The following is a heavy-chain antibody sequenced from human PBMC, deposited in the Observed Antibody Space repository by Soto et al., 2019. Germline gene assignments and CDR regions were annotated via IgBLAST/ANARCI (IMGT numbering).Heavy chain of an antibody. D-gene: IGHD2-15*01. CDR3: ARAGYCSGGTCFHGNCDY. J-gene: IGHJ4*02. CDR2: INPNGGST. Sequence: QVQLVQSGAEVKRPGASVKVSCKASGYTFTTYYMHWVRQAPGQGLEWLGIINPNGGSTTYAQKFQGRVTMTRDTSTSTVYLELSSLRSEDTAVYYCARAGYCSGGTCFHGNCDYRGQGTLVTVSA. CDR1: GYTFTTYY. V-gene: IGHV1-46*01.